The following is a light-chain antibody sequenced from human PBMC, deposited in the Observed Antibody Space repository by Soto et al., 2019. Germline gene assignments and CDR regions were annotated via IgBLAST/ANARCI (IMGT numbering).Light chain of an antibody. CDR1: QSISSY. J-gene: IGKJ4*01. Sequence: DIQMTHSPSSLSASVVDRVTITFLASQSISSYLNWYQQKPGKAPKLLIYAASSLQSGVPSRFSGSGSGTDFTLTISSLQPEDFATYYCQQSYSTPLTFGGGTKVDIK. CDR2: AAS. CDR3: QQSYSTPLT. V-gene: IGKV1-39*01.